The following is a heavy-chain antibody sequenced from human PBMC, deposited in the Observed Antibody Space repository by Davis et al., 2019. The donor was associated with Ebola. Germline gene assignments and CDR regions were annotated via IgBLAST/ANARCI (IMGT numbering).Heavy chain of an antibody. V-gene: IGHV4-34*01. Sequence: SETLSLTCAVYGGSFSGYYWSWIRQPPGKGLEWIGEIYHSGSTNYNPSLKSRVTISVDKSKNQFSLKLSSVTAADTAVYYCASITVTTDYYYGLDVWGQGTTVTVSS. CDR1: GGSFSGYY. D-gene: IGHD4-17*01. J-gene: IGHJ6*02. CDR2: IYHSGST. CDR3: ASITVTTDYYYGLDV.